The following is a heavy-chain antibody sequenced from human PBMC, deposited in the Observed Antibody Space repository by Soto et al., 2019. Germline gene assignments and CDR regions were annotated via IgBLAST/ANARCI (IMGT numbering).Heavy chain of an antibody. CDR2: IYYSGTT. V-gene: IGHV4-31*03. D-gene: IGHD2-2*01. Sequence: QVQLQESGPGLVKPSETLSLTCTVSGGSISSGGYYWSWIRQHPGKGLEWIGYIYYSGTTYYNPSLKSRVTISVDTSKNQFSLKLSSVSAADTALYYCARGSLVVVPAPGFDPWGRGTLVTVSS. CDR1: GGSISSGGYY. CDR3: ARGSLVVVPAPGFDP. J-gene: IGHJ5*02.